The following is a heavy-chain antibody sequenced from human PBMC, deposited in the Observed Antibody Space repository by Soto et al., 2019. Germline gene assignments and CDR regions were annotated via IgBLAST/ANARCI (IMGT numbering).Heavy chain of an antibody. J-gene: IGHJ4*02. CDR2: INHSGST. V-gene: IGHV4-34*01. CDR3: ARNPIYHDSSGYQFDY. Sequence: SETLSLTCAVYGGSFSGYYWSWIRQPPGKGLEWIGEINHSGSTNYNPSLKSRVTISVDTSKDQFSLKLSSVTAADTAVYYCARNPIYHDSSGYQFDYWGQGTLVTVSS. CDR1: GGSFSGYY. D-gene: IGHD3-22*01.